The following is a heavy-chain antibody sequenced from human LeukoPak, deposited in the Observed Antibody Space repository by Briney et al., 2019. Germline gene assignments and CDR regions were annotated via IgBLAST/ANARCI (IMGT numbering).Heavy chain of an antibody. CDR2: INHSGST. CDR1: GGXFSGYY. V-gene: IGHV4-34*01. Sequence: SETLSLTCAVYGGXFSGYYCSWIRQPPGKGLEWIGEINHSGSTNYNPSLKSRVTISVDTSKNQFSLKLSSVTAADTAVYYCARGQYYYDSSGYYYWFDPWGQGTLVTVSS. J-gene: IGHJ5*02. CDR3: ARGQYYYDSSGYYYWFDP. D-gene: IGHD3-22*01.